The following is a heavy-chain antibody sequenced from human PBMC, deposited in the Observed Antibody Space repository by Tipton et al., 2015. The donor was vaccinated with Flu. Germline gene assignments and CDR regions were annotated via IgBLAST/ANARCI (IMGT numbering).Heavy chain of an antibody. V-gene: IGHV3-23*01. CDR2: ISQTGDRR. CDR3: AKDRYPGGIWDFDY. J-gene: IGHJ4*02. CDR1: GFTFSTYT. Sequence: SLRLSCVASGFTFSTYTFNWVRKAPGKGLEWVADISQTGDRRLYADSVKGRFTISRDNSRKTLYLQMDSLKVEDTALYYCAKDRYPGGIWDFDYWVQGIRVTVSS. D-gene: IGHD3-16*02.